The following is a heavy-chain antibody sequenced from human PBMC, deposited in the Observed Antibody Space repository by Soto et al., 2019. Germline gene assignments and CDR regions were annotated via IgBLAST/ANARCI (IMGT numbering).Heavy chain of an antibody. Sequence: GGSLRLSCAASGFTFSSYDMHWVRQPTGKGLEWVAAIDIAGDTYYPGSVQGRFTISRENAKNSLYLQMNSLRAGDTAVYYCARVLRGYSGFEDYFDYWGQGALVTVSS. V-gene: IGHV3-13*04. J-gene: IGHJ4*02. CDR1: GFTFSSYD. D-gene: IGHD5-12*01. CDR2: IDIAGDT. CDR3: ARVLRGYSGFEDYFDY.